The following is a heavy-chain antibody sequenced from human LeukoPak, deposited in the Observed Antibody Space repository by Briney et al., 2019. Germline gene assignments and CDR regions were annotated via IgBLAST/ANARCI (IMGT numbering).Heavy chain of an antibody. CDR1: GFTFSSYR. CDR2: IKQDGSEK. D-gene: IGHD6-6*01. CDR3: ARRYSSSSRVDYYYYMDV. Sequence: GGSLRLSCAASGFTFSSYRMSWVRQAPGKGLEWVANIKQDGSEKYYVDSVKGRFTISRDNAKNSLYLQMNSLRAEDTAVYYCARRYSSSSRVDYYYYMDVWGKGTTVTVSS. J-gene: IGHJ6*03. V-gene: IGHV3-7*01.